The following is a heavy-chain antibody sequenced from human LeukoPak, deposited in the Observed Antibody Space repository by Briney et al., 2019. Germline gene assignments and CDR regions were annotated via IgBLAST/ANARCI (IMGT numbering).Heavy chain of an antibody. D-gene: IGHD4-17*01. Sequence: SLRLSCAASGFTFDDYAMHWVRQAPGKGLEWVSGISWNSGSRGYADSVKGRFTISRDNAKNSLYLQMNSLRAEDTALYYCAKDRGPYGDYVGGWFDPWGQGTLVTVSS. CDR1: GFTFDDYA. V-gene: IGHV3-9*01. CDR3: AKDRGPYGDYVGGWFDP. J-gene: IGHJ5*02. CDR2: ISWNSGSR.